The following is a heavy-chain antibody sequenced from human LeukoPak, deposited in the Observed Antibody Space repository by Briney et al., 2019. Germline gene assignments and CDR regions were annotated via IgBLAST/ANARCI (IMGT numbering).Heavy chain of an antibody. Sequence: SETLSLTCAVYGGSCSGYYWSWIRQPPGKGLEWIEEINHSGSTNYNPSLKSRVTISVDTSKNQFSLKLSSVTAADTAVYYCARPRAPTRYCSGGSCPFDYWGQGTLVTVSS. V-gene: IGHV4-34*01. CDR1: GGSCSGYY. J-gene: IGHJ4*02. D-gene: IGHD2-15*01. CDR2: INHSGST. CDR3: ARPRAPTRYCSGGSCPFDY.